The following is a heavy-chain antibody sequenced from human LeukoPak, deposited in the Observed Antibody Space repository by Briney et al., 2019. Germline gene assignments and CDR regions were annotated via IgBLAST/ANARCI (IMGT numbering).Heavy chain of an antibody. V-gene: IGHV3-23*01. CDR2: ISGSGGST. CDR1: GFTFSSYA. J-gene: IGHJ4*02. CDR3: ATVKRDCSGGSCYSYDY. D-gene: IGHD2-15*01. Sequence: GGSLRLSCAASGFTFSSYAMSWVRQAPGKGLEWVSAISGSGGSTYYADSVKGRFTISRDNSKNTLYLQMNSLRAEDTAVYYCATVKRDCSGGSCYSYDYWGQGTLVTVSS.